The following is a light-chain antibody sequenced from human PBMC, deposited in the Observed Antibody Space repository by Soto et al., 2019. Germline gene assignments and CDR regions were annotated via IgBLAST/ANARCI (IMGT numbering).Light chain of an antibody. J-gene: IGLJ2*01. CDR3: SSYARDDKAI. V-gene: IGLV2-8*01. CDR1: SSNIGNNF. Sequence: QSALTQPPSVSAAPGQRVTISCSGSSSNIGNNFVSWYQQYPGKAPKLLIFDVFKRPSGIPNRFSGSKSGNTASLTVSGLRFDDEALYYCSSYARDDKAIFGGGTKVTVL. CDR2: DVF.